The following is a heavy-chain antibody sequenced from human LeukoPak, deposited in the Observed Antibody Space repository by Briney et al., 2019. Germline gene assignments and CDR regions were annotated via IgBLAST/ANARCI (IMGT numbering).Heavy chain of an antibody. Sequence: SETLSLTCTVSGDSISSYYWSWIRQPPGKGLEWIGFIYYSGSTNYNPSLKSRVTMSVDTSKNQFSLKLSSVTAADTAVYYCARGVSGATHYDYWGQGTLVTVSS. V-gene: IGHV4-59*12. CDR2: IYYSGST. D-gene: IGHD1-26*01. J-gene: IGHJ4*02. CDR3: ARGVSGATHYDY. CDR1: GDSISSYY.